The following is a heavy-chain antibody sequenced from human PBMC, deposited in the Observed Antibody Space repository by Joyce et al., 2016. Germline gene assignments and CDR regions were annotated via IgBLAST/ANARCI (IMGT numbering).Heavy chain of an antibody. V-gene: IGHV3-73*02. CDR3: SNYDLWSGYSPSRDV. Sequence: EVQLVESGGGLVQPGGSLKLSCAVSGFTLSGSRVHWVRQASGKGLEWVGRIRSKANGDATAYAASVKGRFSISRDDSKNTAYLQMNSLKTEDTAVYYCSNYDLWSGYSPSRDVWGQGSTVTVSS. J-gene: IGHJ6*02. D-gene: IGHD3-3*01. CDR2: IRSKANGDAT. CDR1: GFTLSGSR.